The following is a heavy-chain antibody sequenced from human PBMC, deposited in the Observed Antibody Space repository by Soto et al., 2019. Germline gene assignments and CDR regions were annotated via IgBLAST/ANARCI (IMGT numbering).Heavy chain of an antibody. V-gene: IGHV3-15*01. J-gene: IGHJ6*03. CDR3: TTDYAGSGSYYPWRYYMDV. D-gene: IGHD3-10*01. Sequence: GGSLRLSCAASGFTFSNAWMSWVRQAPGKGLEWVGRIKSKTDGGTTDYAAPVKGRFTISRDDSKNTLYLQMNSLKTEDTAVYYCTTDYAGSGSYYPWRYYMDVWGKGTTVTVSS. CDR1: GFTFSNAW. CDR2: IKSKTDGGTT.